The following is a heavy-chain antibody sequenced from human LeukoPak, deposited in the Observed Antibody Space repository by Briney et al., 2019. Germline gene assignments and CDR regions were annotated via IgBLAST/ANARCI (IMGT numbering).Heavy chain of an antibody. J-gene: IGHJ3*02. D-gene: IGHD1-1*01. CDR3: ARDRSERYAFDI. CDR1: GGSISSYY. CDR2: IHYSGST. Sequence: SETLSLTCTVSGGSISSYYWSWIRQPPGKGPEWIGYIHYSGSTNYNPSLKSRVTTAVDTSKNKFYLKLSSVTAADTAVYYCARDRSERYAFDIWGQGTMVTVSS. V-gene: IGHV4-59*01.